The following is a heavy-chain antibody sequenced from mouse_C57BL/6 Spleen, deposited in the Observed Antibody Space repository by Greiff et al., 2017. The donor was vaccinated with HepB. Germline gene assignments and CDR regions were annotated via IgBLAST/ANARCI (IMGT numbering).Heavy chain of an antibody. Sequence: VQLQQSGPELVKPGASVKISCKASGYTFTDYYMNWVKQSHGKSLEWIGDINPNNGGTSYNQKFKGKATLTVDKSSSTAYMELRSLTSEDSAVYYCARSEYGNFDYWGQGTTLTVSS. J-gene: IGHJ2*01. CDR1: GYTFTDYY. V-gene: IGHV1-26*01. D-gene: IGHD2-10*02. CDR2: INPNNGGT. CDR3: ARSEYGNFDY.